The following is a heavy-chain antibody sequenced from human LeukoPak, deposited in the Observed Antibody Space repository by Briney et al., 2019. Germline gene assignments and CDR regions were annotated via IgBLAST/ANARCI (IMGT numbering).Heavy chain of an antibody. CDR2: IIPIFGTA. CDR3: ARGSPPYYYDSSGYYYETPFDY. Sequence: ASVKVSCKASGGTFSSYAISWVRQAPGQGLEWMGGIIPIFGTANYAQKFQGRVTITTDESTSTAYMELSSLRSEDTAVYYCARGSPPYYYDSSGYYYETPFDYWGQGTLVTVSS. V-gene: IGHV1-69*05. J-gene: IGHJ4*02. D-gene: IGHD3-22*01. CDR1: GGTFSSYA.